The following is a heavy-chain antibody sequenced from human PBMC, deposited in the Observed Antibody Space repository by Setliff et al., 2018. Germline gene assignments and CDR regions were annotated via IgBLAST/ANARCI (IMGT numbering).Heavy chain of an antibody. J-gene: IGHJ5*02. CDR3: ARSYHLVLTNWFDA. D-gene: IGHD1-26*01. Sequence: PSETLSLTCSVSGDSITRSGYYWGWVRQSPGKGLEWIGNMYYIGSYDYNPSLKSRVTISLDTSKNQFSLKLTSVTAADTAVYYCARSYHLVLTNWFDAWGQGMRVTVSS. CDR1: GDSITRSGYY. CDR2: MYYIGSY. V-gene: IGHV4-39*07.